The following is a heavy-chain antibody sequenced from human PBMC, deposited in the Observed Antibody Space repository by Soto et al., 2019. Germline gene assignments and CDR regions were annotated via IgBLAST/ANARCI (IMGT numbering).Heavy chain of an antibody. CDR3: AKDRGARGGMIAFDI. CDR1: GFTFDDYA. CDR2: ISWNSGSI. J-gene: IGHJ3*02. Sequence: EVQLVESGGGLVQPGRSLRLSCAASGFTFDDYAMHWVRQAPGKGLEWVSGISWNSGSIGYADSVKGRFTISRDNAKNSLYLQMSSLRAEDTALYYCAKDRGARGGMIAFDILGQGTMVTVSS. V-gene: IGHV3-9*01. D-gene: IGHD3-16*01.